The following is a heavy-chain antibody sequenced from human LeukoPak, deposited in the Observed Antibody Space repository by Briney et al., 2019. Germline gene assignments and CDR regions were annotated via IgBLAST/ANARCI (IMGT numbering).Heavy chain of an antibody. CDR1: GFTFSDYY. Sequence: GGSLRLSCAASGFTFSDYYMSWIRQAPGKGLEWVSYISSGSLYTNYADSVKGRFTISRDNAKNSLYLQMNSLRAEDTAVYYCAREAYDILTGYRSYWYFDLWGRGTLVTVSS. CDR3: AREAYDILTGYRSYWYFDL. J-gene: IGHJ2*01. D-gene: IGHD3-9*01. CDR2: ISSGSLYT. V-gene: IGHV3-11*05.